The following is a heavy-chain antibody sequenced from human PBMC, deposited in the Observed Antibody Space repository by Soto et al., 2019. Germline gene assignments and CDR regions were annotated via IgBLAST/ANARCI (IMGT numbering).Heavy chain of an antibody. CDR3: VRGAPFDY. Sequence: GGSLRLSCAASGYTFSSQWMYWIRQVPGKGLVWDSRINGDGSSTRYADFVQGRFTISRDNAENTLYMQMNSLRAEDTAVYYCVRGAPFDYWGQGTLVTVSS. V-gene: IGHV3-74*01. J-gene: IGHJ4*02. CDR1: GYTFSSQW. CDR2: INGDGSST.